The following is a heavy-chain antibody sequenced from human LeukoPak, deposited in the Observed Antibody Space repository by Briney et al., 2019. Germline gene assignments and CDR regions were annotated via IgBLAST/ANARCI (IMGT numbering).Heavy chain of an antibody. CDR3: ATGRGTPLGF. D-gene: IGHD1-26*01. Sequence: PGGSLRLSCAASGFTYSSYWMHWVRHAPGKGLVWVSRINTDGSSTNYADSVKGRFTVSRDNAKNTLYLQMNSLRAEDTAVYYCATGRGTPLGFWGQGALVTVSS. CDR1: GFTYSSYW. V-gene: IGHV3-74*01. CDR2: INTDGSST. J-gene: IGHJ4*02.